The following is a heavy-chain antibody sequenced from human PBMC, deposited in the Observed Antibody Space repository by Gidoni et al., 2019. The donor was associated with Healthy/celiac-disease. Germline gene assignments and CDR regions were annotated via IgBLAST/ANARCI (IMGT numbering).Heavy chain of an antibody. CDR2: IKSKTDGGTT. D-gene: IGHD3-9*01. J-gene: IGHJ4*02. CDR3: TTAPIDYYYDILTGYDY. CDR1: GFPFRHAW. Sequence: EVQLVESGGGLVKPGGSLRLSCAASGFPFRHAWMSLARQAPGKGLEWVGRIKSKTDGGTTDYAAPVKGRFTISRDDSKNTLYLQMNSLKTEDTAVYYCTTAPIDYYYDILTGYDYWGQGTLVTVSS. V-gene: IGHV3-15*01.